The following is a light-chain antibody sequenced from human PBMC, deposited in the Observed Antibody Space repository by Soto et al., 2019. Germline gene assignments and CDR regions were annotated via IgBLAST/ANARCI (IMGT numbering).Light chain of an antibody. CDR3: SSYAGSNTFV. Sequence: SALTQPPSAFGSPGQSVTISCTGASSDVGGYNYVSWFQQHPGKAPKLLIYEVTNRPSGVPDRFSGSKSDNTASLTVSGLQAEDETDYYSSSYAGSNTFVFGTGTKVTVL. J-gene: IGLJ1*01. V-gene: IGLV2-8*01. CDR2: EVT. CDR1: SSDVGGYNY.